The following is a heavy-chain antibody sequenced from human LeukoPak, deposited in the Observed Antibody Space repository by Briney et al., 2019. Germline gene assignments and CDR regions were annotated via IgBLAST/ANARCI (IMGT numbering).Heavy chain of an antibody. CDR1: GFTFSSYA. CDR2: ISGSGGST. Sequence: GGSLRLSCAASGFTFSSYAMSWVRQAPGKGLEWVSAISGSGGSTYYADSVKGRFTISRDNSKNTLYLQMNSLRAEDTAVYYCAKDLARYDFWGGGIVDYWGQGTLVTVSS. J-gene: IGHJ4*02. V-gene: IGHV3-23*01. D-gene: IGHD3-3*01. CDR3: AKDLARYDFWGGGIVDY.